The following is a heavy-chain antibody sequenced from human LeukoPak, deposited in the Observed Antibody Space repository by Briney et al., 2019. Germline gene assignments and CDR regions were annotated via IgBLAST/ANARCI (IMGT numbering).Heavy chain of an antibody. CDR2: INWNGGRT. V-gene: IGHV3-20*04. CDR3: ARDHTGVGATHFDY. D-gene: IGHD1-26*01. CDR1: GFTFGDYG. J-gene: IGHJ4*02. Sequence: LGGSLRLSCAASGFTFGDYGMTWVRQAPGKGLEWVSYINWNGGRTGYADSVKGRFTISRDNAKNSLYLQMNSLRAEDTAVYYCARDHTGVGATHFDYWGQGTLVTVSS.